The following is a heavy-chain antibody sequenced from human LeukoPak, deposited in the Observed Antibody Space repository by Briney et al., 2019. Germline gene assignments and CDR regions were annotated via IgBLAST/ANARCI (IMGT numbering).Heavy chain of an antibody. CDR1: GFTFSSYW. Sequence: GGSLRLSCAASGFTFSSYWMHWVRQAPGKGLVWVSRINSDGSSTSYADSVKGRFTISRDNAKNTLYLQMNSLRAEDAAVYYCAELGITMIGGVWGKGTTVTISS. CDR2: INSDGSST. V-gene: IGHV3-74*01. J-gene: IGHJ6*04. CDR3: AELGITMIGGV. D-gene: IGHD3-10*02.